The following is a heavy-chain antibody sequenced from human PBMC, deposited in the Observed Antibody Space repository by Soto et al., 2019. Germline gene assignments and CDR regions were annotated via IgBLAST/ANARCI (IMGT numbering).Heavy chain of an antibody. V-gene: IGHV1-3*05. CDR3: ASGDGSYGSD. J-gene: IGHJ4*02. Sequence: QVQLVQSGAEEKKPGASVKVSCKASGYTFTSYAMHWVRQAPGQRLEWMGWINAGNGNTKYLQKFQGRVTITRDTSARTAYRELSSLRAEDKAVYYCASGDGSYGSDWGQGTLVTVSS. CDR2: INAGNGNT. CDR1: GYTFTSYA. D-gene: IGHD3-16*01.